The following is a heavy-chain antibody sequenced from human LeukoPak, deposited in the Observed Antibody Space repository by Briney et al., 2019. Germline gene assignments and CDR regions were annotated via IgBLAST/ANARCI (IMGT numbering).Heavy chain of an antibody. D-gene: IGHD3-10*01. CDR2: IRNDGSNT. V-gene: IGHV3-30*02. CDR3: AKRAGSAWSAGA. Sequence: GGSLRLSCAASGFTFSSYGMHWVRQAPGKGLDWVAYIRNDGSNTYYADSVKGRFSISRDNSKNTLYLQMNSLIPEDTAVYYCAKRAGSAWSAGAWGQGTLVTVSS. J-gene: IGHJ5*02. CDR1: GFTFSSYG.